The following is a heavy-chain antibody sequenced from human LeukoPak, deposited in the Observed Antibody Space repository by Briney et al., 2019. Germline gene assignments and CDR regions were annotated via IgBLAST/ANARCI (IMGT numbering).Heavy chain of an antibody. D-gene: IGHD6-6*01. Sequence: PSETLSLTCAVYGGSFSGYYWSWIRQPPGKGLEWIGEINHSGSTSYNPSLKSRVTISVDTSKNQFSLKLSSVTAADTAVYYCARLAARPSDYWGQGTLVTVSS. CDR1: GGSFSGYY. CDR3: ARLAARPSDY. V-gene: IGHV4-34*01. J-gene: IGHJ4*02. CDR2: INHSGST.